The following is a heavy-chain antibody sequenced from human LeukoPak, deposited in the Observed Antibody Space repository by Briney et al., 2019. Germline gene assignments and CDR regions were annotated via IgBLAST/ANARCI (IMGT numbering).Heavy chain of an antibody. CDR2: ISDSSGRT. CDR3: ATSRFF. CDR1: GFTFSAYA. J-gene: IGHJ4*02. V-gene: IGHV3-23*01. Sequence: GGSLRLSCAASGFTFSAYAMNWVRQAPGKGLEWVSAISDSSGRTYYADSVKGRFTISRDNSKNRLYLQMNSLRGDDTAVYYCATSRFFWGQGDLVTVSS. D-gene: IGHD3-10*01.